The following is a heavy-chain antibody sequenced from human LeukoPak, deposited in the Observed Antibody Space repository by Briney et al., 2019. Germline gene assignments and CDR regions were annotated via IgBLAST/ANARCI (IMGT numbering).Heavy chain of an antibody. V-gene: IGHV1-2*02. D-gene: IGHD5-12*01. CDR3: ARVTGTSGGFDFDY. J-gene: IGHJ4*02. Sequence: ASVKVSCKASGYTFTGYYMHWVRQAPGQGLEWMGWINPNSGGTNYAQKFQGRVTMTRDTSISTAYMELSRLRSDDTAVYYCARVTGTSGGFDFDYWGQGTLVTVSS. CDR2: INPNSGGT. CDR1: GYTFTGYY.